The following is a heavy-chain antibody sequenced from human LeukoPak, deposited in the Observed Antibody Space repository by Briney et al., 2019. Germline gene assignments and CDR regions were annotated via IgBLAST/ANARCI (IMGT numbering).Heavy chain of an antibody. CDR2: IYTSGST. Sequence: PSETLSLTCTVSGGSISSYYWSWIRQPAGKGLEWIGRIYTSGSTNYNPSLKSRVTMSVDTSKNQFSLKLSSVTAADTAVYYCARGYQTNYYDTSGYYFDYWGQGTLVTVSS. D-gene: IGHD3-22*01. V-gene: IGHV4-4*07. J-gene: IGHJ4*02. CDR1: GGSISSYY. CDR3: ARGYQTNYYDTSGYYFDY.